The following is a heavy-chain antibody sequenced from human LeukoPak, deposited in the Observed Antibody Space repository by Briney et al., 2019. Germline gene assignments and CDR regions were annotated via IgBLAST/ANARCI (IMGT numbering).Heavy chain of an antibody. D-gene: IGHD6-13*01. CDR1: GYTFTGYY. J-gene: IGHJ4*02. CDR2: INPNSGGA. CDR3: ARDPGGAAADIDY. Sequence: ASVKVSCKASGYTFTGYYMHWVRQAPGQGLEWMGRINPNSGGANYAQKLQGRVTMTTDTSTSTAYMELRSLRSDDTAVYYCARDPGGAAADIDYWGQGTLVTVSS. V-gene: IGHV1-2*06.